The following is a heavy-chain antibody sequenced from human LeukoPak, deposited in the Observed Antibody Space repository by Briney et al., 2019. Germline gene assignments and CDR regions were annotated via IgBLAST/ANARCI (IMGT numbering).Heavy chain of an antibody. CDR3: ARVGAARILNNWFDP. J-gene: IGHJ5*02. CDR1: GYSISSGYY. CDR2: IYHSGST. Sequence: SETLSLTCTVSGYSISSGYYWGWIRQPPGKGLEWIGSIYHSGSTYYNPSLKSRVTISVDTSKNQFSLKLSSVTAADTAVYYCARVGAARILNNWFDPWGQGTLVTVSS. V-gene: IGHV4-38-2*02. D-gene: IGHD6-6*01.